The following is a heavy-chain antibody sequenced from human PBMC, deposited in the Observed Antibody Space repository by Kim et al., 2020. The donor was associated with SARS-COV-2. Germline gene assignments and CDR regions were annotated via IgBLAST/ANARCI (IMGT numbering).Heavy chain of an antibody. Sequence: ASVKVSCKASGYTFTSYGISWVRQAPGQGLEWMGWISAYNGNTNYAQKLQGRVTMTTDTSTSTAYMELRSLRSDDTAVYYCARDHRVAGIVGATTGSTFGCWGQGTLVTVSS. V-gene: IGHV1-18*01. CDR1: GYTFTSYG. CDR2: ISAYNGNT. CDR3: ARDHRVAGIVGATTGSTFGC. D-gene: IGHD1-26*01. J-gene: IGHJ4*02.